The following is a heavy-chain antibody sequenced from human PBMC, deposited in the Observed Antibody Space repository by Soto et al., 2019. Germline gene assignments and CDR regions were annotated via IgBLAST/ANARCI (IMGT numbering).Heavy chain of an antibody. V-gene: IGHV1-46*03. Sequence: QVQLVQSGAEVKKPGASVKVSCKASGYTFTSYYMHWVRQAPGQGLEWMGIINPSGGSTSYAKKFQGRVTMTRDTSTSTVYMELSSLRSEDTAVYYCAREGYCSSTSCYFFDPWGQGTLVTVSS. CDR1: GYTFTSYY. D-gene: IGHD2-2*01. J-gene: IGHJ5*02. CDR3: AREGYCSSTSCYFFDP. CDR2: INPSGGST.